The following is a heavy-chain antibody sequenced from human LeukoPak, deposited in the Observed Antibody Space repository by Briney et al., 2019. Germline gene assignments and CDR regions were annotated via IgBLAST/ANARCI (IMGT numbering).Heavy chain of an antibody. CDR1: GYTFTGYY. D-gene: IGHD2-15*01. Sequence: GASVKVSCKASGYTFTGYYMHWVRQAPGQGLEWMGWINPNSGGTKYAQKFQGRVTMTRDTSISTAYMEVSSLRSDDTAVYYCARDEVGYCIGGTCEKGDYWGQGTLVTVSS. J-gene: IGHJ4*02. V-gene: IGHV1-2*02. CDR2: INPNSGGT. CDR3: ARDEVGYCIGGTCEKGDY.